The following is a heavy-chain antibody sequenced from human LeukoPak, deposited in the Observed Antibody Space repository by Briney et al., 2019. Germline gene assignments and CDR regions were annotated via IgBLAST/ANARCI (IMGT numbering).Heavy chain of an antibody. Sequence: SETLSLTCTASGGAISTYDRSRIRQPPGKGLEWIGDIYYSGNTNYNPSLKSRLTISVDTSKNQFSLRLSSVTAADTAVYFCARVGSGNFDYWGQGALVTVSS. D-gene: IGHD1-26*01. CDR1: GGAISTYD. CDR3: ARVGSGNFDY. J-gene: IGHJ4*02. V-gene: IGHV4-59*01. CDR2: IYYSGNT.